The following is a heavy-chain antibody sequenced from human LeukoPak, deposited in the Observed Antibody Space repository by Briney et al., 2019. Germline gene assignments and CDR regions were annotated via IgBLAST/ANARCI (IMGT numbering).Heavy chain of an antibody. V-gene: IGHV3-9*01. CDR2: ISWNSGTI. CDR3: AKTTYSSGWYSTFDY. Sequence: GGSLRLSCAASGFTFDDYAMHWVRQAPGKGLEWVSGISWNSGTIGYADSVKGRFTISRDNAKNSLYLQVNSLRAEDTALYYCAKTTYSSGWYSTFDYWGQGTLVTVSS. D-gene: IGHD6-19*01. CDR1: GFTFDDYA. J-gene: IGHJ4*02.